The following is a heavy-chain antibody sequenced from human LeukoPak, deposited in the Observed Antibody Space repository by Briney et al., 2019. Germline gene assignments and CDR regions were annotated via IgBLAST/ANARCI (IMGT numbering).Heavy chain of an antibody. CDR2: ISSSGTTI. CDR3: ARDIRASGNSYGPPSPDY. Sequence: GGSLRLSCAASGFTFSDYYMSWIRQAPGKGLEWVSYISSSGTTIYYADSVKGRFTISRDNAKNSLYLQMNSLRAEDTAVYYCARDIRASGNSYGPPSPDYWGQGTLVTVSS. D-gene: IGHD5-18*01. J-gene: IGHJ4*02. CDR1: GFTFSDYY. V-gene: IGHV3-11*04.